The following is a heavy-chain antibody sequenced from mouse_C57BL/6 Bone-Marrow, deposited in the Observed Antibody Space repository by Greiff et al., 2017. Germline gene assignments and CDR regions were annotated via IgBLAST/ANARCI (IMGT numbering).Heavy chain of an antibody. CDR1: GFTFSDYY. D-gene: IGHD1-1*01. J-gene: IGHJ4*01. Sequence: EVKVVESGGGLVQPGGSLKLSCAASGFTFSDYYMYWVRQTPEKRLEWVAYISNGGGSTYYPDTVKGRFTISRDNAKNTLYLQISRLKSEDTAMYYCARRPYYYGSSYAMDYWGQGTSVTVSS. CDR3: ARRPYYYGSSYAMDY. V-gene: IGHV5-12*01. CDR2: ISNGGGST.